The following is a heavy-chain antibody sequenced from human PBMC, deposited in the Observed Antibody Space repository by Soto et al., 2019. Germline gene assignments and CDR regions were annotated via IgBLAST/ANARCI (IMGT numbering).Heavy chain of an antibody. Sequence: QVQLVQSGAEVKKPGSSVKVSCKASGGTFSSYAISWVRQAPGQGLEWMGGIIPIFGTANYAQKFQGRVTITADESTSTAYMELSSLRSEDTAVYYCASGEGFMAGTHYYGVDVWGQGTTVTVSS. J-gene: IGHJ6*02. D-gene: IGHD6-19*01. CDR1: GGTFSSYA. CDR2: IIPIFGTA. V-gene: IGHV1-69*01. CDR3: ASGEGFMAGTHYYGVDV.